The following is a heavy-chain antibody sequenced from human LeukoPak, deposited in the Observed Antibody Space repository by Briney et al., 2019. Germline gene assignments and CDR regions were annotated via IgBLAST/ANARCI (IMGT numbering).Heavy chain of an antibody. D-gene: IGHD3-9*01. V-gene: IGHV4-59*01. CDR1: GGSFSGYY. CDR3: ARGDYDILTGSPLDAFDI. CDR2: IYYSGST. Sequence: SETLSLTCAVYGGSFSGYYWSWIRQPPGKGLEWIGYIYYSGSTNYNPSLKSRVTISVDTSKNQFSLKLSSVTAADTAVYYCARGDYDILTGSPLDAFDIWGQGTMVTVSS. J-gene: IGHJ3*02.